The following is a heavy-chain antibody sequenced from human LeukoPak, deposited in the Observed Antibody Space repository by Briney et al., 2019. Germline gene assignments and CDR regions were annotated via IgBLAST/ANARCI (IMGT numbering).Heavy chain of an antibody. J-gene: IGHJ5*02. CDR3: ARVRLRWPGFDP. CDR2: ISSSGGTK. V-gene: IGHV3-48*03. CDR1: GFTFSSYE. Sequence: GGSLRLSCAASGFTFSSYEMNWVRQAPGKGLEWVSYISSSGGTKNYADSVRGRFTISRDNAKNSLYLQMNSLRAEDTAVYYCARVRLRWPGFDPWGQGTLVTVSS. D-gene: IGHD4-23*01.